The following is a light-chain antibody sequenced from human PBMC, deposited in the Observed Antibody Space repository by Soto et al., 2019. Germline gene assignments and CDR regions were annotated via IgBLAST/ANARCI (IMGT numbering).Light chain of an antibody. CDR2: AAS. CDR3: QQYYSYHYT. Sequence: AIRMTQSPSSFSASTGDRVTITCRASQSISSYLAWYQQKPGKAPKLLIYAASTLQSGVPSRFSGSGSGTDFTLTISCLQSEDFATYYCQQYYSYHYTFGQGTKLQIK. CDR1: QSISSY. J-gene: IGKJ2*01. V-gene: IGKV1-8*01.